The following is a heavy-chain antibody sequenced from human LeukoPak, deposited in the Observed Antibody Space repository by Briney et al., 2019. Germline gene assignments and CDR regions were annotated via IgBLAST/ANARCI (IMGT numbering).Heavy chain of an antibody. CDR3: ARVKYDYDSCRFDP. J-gene: IGHJ5*02. D-gene: IGHD3-22*01. V-gene: IGHV4-39*07. CDR1: GGSISSSSYH. Sequence: PSETLSLTCTVSGGSISSSSYHWGWIRQPPGKGLEWIGSIYYSGSTYYNPSLKSRVTISVDRSKNQFSLKLSSVTAADTAVYYCARVKYDYDSCRFDPWGQGTLVTVSS. CDR2: IYYSGST.